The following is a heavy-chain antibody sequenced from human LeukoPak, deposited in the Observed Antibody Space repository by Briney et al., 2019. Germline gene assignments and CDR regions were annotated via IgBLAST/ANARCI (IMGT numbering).Heavy chain of an antibody. CDR3: SRDPGVTTGTYYFDF. Sequence: SETLSLTCTVSGGSISSYCWSWIRQPPGKGLEWIGHIYYSGSTNSNPSLESRVTISFDASKNQFSLKLISVTAADTAVYYCSRDPGVTTGTYYFDFWGQGSLVSVSS. CDR1: GGSISSYC. J-gene: IGHJ4*02. D-gene: IGHD1-1*01. CDR2: IYYSGST. V-gene: IGHV4-59*01.